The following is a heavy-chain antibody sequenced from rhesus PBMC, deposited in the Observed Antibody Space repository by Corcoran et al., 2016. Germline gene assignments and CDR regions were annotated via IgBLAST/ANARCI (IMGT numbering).Heavy chain of an antibody. CDR1: GFNFSFYA. V-gene: IGHV3-54*02. CDR3: ARDRGEQRSFDY. J-gene: IGHJ4*01. Sequence: EVQLVESGGGLVQPGGSLRLSCAASGFNFSFYAIHWVRQAPGKGLEWVTVISYDGTKKYYADSVKYRFTISRDNSKNMLYLQMNNLKVEDTAVYYCARDRGEQRSFDYWGQGVLVTVSS. CDR2: ISYDGTKK. D-gene: IGHD6-31*01.